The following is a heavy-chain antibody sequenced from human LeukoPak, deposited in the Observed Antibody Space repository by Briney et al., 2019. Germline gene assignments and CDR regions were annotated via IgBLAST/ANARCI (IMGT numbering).Heavy chain of an antibody. CDR3: AKDDSYGGNSIFDC. J-gene: IGHJ4*02. CDR1: GFTFSNYL. Sequence: GGSLRLSCAASGFTFSNYLMHWVRQTPGKGLVWISRISTDGSFTNYADSVKGRFTISRDNGKNSLYLQMNSLRVEDTAFYYCAKDDSYGGNSIFDCWGQGTLVTVSS. V-gene: IGHV3-74*01. D-gene: IGHD4-23*01. CDR2: ISTDGSFT.